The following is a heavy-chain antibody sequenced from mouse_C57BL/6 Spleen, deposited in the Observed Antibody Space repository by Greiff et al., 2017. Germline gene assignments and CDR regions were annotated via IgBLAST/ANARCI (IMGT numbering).Heavy chain of an antibody. V-gene: IGHV5-9-1*02. J-gene: IGHJ1*03. CDR2: ISSGGDYI. CDR3: TRDDGFLDWYFDV. Sequence: EVQLVESGEGLVKPGGSLKLSCAASGFTFSSYAMSWVRQTPEKRLEWVAYISSGGDYIYYADTVKGRFTISRDNARNTLYLQMSSLKSEDTAMYYCTRDDGFLDWYFDVWGTGTTVTVSS. CDR1: GFTFSSYA. D-gene: IGHD2-3*01.